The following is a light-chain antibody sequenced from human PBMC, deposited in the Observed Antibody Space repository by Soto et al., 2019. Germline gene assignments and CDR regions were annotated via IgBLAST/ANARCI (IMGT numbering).Light chain of an antibody. J-gene: IGKJ4*01. CDR3: QQYGSAPLT. V-gene: IGKV3-20*01. Sequence: EIVLTQSPGTLSLSPGERATLSCRASQSVNYSYLAWYQQKPGQAPRLLIYGASSRATGIPGSFSGSGSGTDFTLTISRMEPEDFAVYYCQQYGSAPLTFGGVTKVELQ. CDR1: QSVNYSY. CDR2: GAS.